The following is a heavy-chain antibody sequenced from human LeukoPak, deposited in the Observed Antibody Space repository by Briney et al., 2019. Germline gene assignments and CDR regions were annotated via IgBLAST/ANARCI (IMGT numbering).Heavy chain of an antibody. CDR1: GDTFSDYL. V-gene: IGHV1-2*06. CDR2: INPSSGGT. J-gene: IGHJ4*02. Sequence: SVKVPCKASGDTFSDYLIHWVRQAPGQGLEWMGRINPSSGGTSYAQKFRGRVTMTRDTSISTAYMELSRLRADDTAVYYCARKQARDSCGQGTLVTVSS. CDR3: ARKQARDS.